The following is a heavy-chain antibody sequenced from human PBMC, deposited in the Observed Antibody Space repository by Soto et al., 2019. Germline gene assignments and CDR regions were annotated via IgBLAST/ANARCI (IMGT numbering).Heavy chain of an antibody. J-gene: IGHJ5*02. D-gene: IGHD6-19*01. CDR3: ARHGSDSGWFFFDP. CDR1: GGAFNGDY. CDR2: VSYSGST. Sequence: SETLSLTCSLSGGAFNGDYWSWIRQPPGKGLEWIGFVSYSGSTDYHPSLKSRVTISIDTSKNQFSLKMISLTSADTAVYYCARHGSDSGWFFFDPWGQGALVTVSS. V-gene: IGHV4-59*08.